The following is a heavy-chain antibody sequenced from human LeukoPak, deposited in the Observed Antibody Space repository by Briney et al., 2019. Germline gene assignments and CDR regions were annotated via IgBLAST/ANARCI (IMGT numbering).Heavy chain of an antibody. CDR1: GFTFSSYG. CDR2: IWYDGSNK. J-gene: IGHJ6*04. V-gene: IGHV3-33*01. Sequence: PGRSLRLSCAASGFTFSSYGMHWVRQAPGKGLGWVAVIWYDGSNKYYADSVKGRFTISRDNSKNTLYLQMNSLRAEDTAVYYCARDFRNYYYYGMDVWGKGTTVTVSS. CDR3: ARDFRNYYYYGMDV.